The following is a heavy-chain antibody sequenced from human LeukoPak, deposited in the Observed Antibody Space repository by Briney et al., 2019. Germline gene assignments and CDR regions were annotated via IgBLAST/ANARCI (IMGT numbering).Heavy chain of an antibody. CDR2: IRYDGSNK. D-gene: IGHD3-3*01. CDR3: ANAPGLLEWSDDF. CDR1: GFTFSSYG. J-gene: IGHJ4*02. Sequence: GGSLRLSCAASGFTFSSYGMHWVRQAPGKGLEWVAFIRYDGSNKYYGDSVKGRFTISRDNSKNTLYLQMNSLTPEDTAVYYCANAPGLLEWSDDFWGQGTLVTVSS. V-gene: IGHV3-30*02.